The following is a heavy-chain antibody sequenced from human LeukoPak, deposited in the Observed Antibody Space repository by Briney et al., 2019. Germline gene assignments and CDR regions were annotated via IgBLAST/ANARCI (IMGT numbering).Heavy chain of an antibody. V-gene: IGHV3-66*01. CDR2: IYSGGST. J-gene: IGHJ4*02. CDR1: GFTFSSYR. Sequence: GGSLRLSCAASGFTFSSYRMSRVRQAPGKGLEWVSVIYSGGSTYYADSVKGRFTISRDNSKNTLYLQMNSLRAEDTAVYYCARGLAYSSGWYDFDYWGQGTLVTVSS. CDR3: ARGLAYSSGWYDFDY. D-gene: IGHD6-19*01.